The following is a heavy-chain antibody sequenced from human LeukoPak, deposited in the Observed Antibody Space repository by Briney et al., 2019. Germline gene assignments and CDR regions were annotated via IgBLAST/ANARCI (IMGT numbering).Heavy chain of an antibody. Sequence: GRSLRLSCAASGFSYSSYGFHWVRQAPGKGLERVAIIWYDGSNKYYADSVKGRFTISRDNSKNTLYLQMNSLRAEDTALYYCARVAAGTYWFDPWGQGTLVTVSS. CDR2: IWYDGSNK. CDR3: ARVAAGTYWFDP. CDR1: GFSYSSYG. D-gene: IGHD6-13*01. V-gene: IGHV3-33*01. J-gene: IGHJ5*02.